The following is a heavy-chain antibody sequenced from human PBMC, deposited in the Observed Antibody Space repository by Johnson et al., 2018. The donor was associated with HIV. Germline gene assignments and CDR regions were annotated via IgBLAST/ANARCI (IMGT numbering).Heavy chain of an antibody. CDR3: ASQVRGLRLGVDAFDI. CDR1: GFTLDDYA. J-gene: IGHJ3*02. D-gene: IGHD5-12*01. Sequence: MQLVESGGGLVQPGRSLRLSCAASGFTLDDYAMHWVRQAPGKGLEWVSGITGTGGSTYYADSVKGRFTISRDNSKNTLYLQMNSLRAEDTAVYYCASQVRGLRLGVDAFDIWGQGTLVTVSS. CDR2: ITGTGGST. V-gene: IGHV3-23*04.